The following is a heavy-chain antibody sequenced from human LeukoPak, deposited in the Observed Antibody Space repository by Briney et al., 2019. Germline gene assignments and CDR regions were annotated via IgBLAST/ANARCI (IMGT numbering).Heavy chain of an antibody. CDR3: ATPLDYRDSSGYHQGGD. V-gene: IGHV3-13*01. CDR2: IGTAGDT. CDR1: GFTFSSYD. J-gene: IGHJ4*02. Sequence: PGGSLRLSCAASGFTFSSYDMHWVRQAAGKGLEWVSAIGTAGDTYYPGSVKGRFTISRENAKNSLYLQMNSLRAEDTAVYYCATPLDYRDSSGYHQGGDWGQGTQVTVSS. D-gene: IGHD3-22*01.